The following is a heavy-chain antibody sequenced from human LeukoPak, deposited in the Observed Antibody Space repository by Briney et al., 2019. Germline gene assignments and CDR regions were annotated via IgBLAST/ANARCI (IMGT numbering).Heavy chain of an antibody. CDR3: AYYSGSRGATYGMDV. CDR2: ISYDGTYK. V-gene: IGHV3-30*03. J-gene: IGHJ6*02. Sequence: PGRSLRLSCAASGFTFSNYGIHWVRQAPGKGLEWMAVISYDGTYKYYADSVKGRFTISRDNAKSTLYLQMNSLRAEDTAVYYCAYYSGSRGATYGMDVWGQGTTVTVSS. CDR1: GFTFSNYG. D-gene: IGHD1-26*01.